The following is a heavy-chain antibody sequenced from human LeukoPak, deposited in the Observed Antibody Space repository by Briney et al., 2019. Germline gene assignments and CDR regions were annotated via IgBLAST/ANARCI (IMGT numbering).Heavy chain of an antibody. CDR3: ARVVPPLYYFDY. CDR1: GFTFSSSW. J-gene: IGHJ4*02. D-gene: IGHD3-10*01. V-gene: IGHV3-7*01. Sequence: GGSLRLSCAASGFTFSSSWMSWVRQAPGKGLEWVANIKQDGSEKYYVDSVKGRFTISRDDAKNSLYLQMNSLRAEDTAVYFCARVVPPLYYFDYWGQGTLVTVSS. CDR2: IKQDGSEK.